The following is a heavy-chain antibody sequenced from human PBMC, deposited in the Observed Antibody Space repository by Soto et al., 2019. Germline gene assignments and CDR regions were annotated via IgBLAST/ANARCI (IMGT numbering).Heavy chain of an antibody. D-gene: IGHD4-17*01. V-gene: IGHV3-30*18. CDR1: GFTFSTYG. J-gene: IGHJ4*02. CDR3: AKDHLMTSVTTVGY. Sequence: QVQLVESGGGVVQPGRSLRLSCAASGFTFSTYGMHWVGQAPGKGLEWVAVISYDGRNEYYAESVKGRFTISRDNYKNTLYLQMNSLRAEDTALYYCAKDHLMTSVTTVGYWGQGALVTVSS. CDR2: ISYDGRNE.